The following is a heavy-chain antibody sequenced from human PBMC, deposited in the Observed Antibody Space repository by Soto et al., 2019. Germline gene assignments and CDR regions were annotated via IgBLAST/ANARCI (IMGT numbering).Heavy chain of an antibody. V-gene: IGHV1-24*01. D-gene: IGHD3-9*01. CDR1: GGTFSSYA. J-gene: IGHJ4*02. Sequence: GASVKVSCKASGGTFSSYAISWVRQAPGKGLEWMGGFDPEDGETIYAQKFQGRVTMTEDTSTDTAYMELSSLRSEDTAVYYCATDGGYFDWSDKYYFDYWGQGTLVTVSS. CDR2: FDPEDGET. CDR3: ATDGGYFDWSDKYYFDY.